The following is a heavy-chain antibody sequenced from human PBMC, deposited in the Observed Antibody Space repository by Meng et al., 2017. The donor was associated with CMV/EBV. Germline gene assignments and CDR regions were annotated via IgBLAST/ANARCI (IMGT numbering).Heavy chain of an antibody. CDR3: ASGDCSSTSCYGEIDY. Sequence: GESLKISCAASGFTFSSYEMNWVRPAPGKGLEWVSYICSRGSNIYYADSVKGRFTISRDNAKNSLYLQMHSLRAEDTAVYYCASGDCSSTSCYGEIDYWGQGTLVTVSS. V-gene: IGHV3-48*03. CDR2: ICSRGSNI. J-gene: IGHJ4*02. D-gene: IGHD2-2*01. CDR1: GFTFSSYE.